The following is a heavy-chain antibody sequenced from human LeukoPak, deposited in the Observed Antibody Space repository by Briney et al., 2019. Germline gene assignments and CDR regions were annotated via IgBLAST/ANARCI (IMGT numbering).Heavy chain of an antibody. D-gene: IGHD3-22*01. CDR1: GFSFDDYA. Sequence: GGSLRLSCAASGFSFDDYAMSWVRQAPGKGLEWVSGINWNGGSTGYADSVKGRFTISRDNAKNFLYLQMNSLRAEDTALYYCARDRAPSMIVVVVTTAFDLWGRGTLVTVSS. J-gene: IGHJ2*01. V-gene: IGHV3-20*04. CDR3: ARDRAPSMIVVVVTTAFDL. CDR2: INWNGGST.